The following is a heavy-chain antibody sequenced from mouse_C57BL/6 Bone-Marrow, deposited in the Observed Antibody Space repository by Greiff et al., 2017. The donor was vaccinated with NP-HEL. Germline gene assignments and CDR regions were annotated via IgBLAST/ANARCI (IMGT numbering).Heavy chain of an antibody. CDR3: ARIYYYGSSYHYWYFDV. CDR2: IYPRDGST. D-gene: IGHD1-1*01. V-gene: IGHV1-85*01. CDR1: GYTFTSYD. J-gene: IGHJ1*03. Sequence: QVQLQQSGPELVKPGASVKLSCKASGYTFTSYDINWVKQRPGQGLEWIGWIYPRDGSTKYNEKFKGKATLTGDTSSSTAYMELHRLTSEDSAVYFCARIYYYGSSYHYWYFDVWGTGTTVTVSS.